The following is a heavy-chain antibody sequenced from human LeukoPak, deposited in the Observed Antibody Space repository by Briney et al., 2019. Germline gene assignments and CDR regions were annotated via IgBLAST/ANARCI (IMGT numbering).Heavy chain of an antibody. J-gene: IGHJ6*03. V-gene: IGHV4-34*01. CDR3: ARARNYGPYYYYYYYMDV. D-gene: IGHD1-7*01. Sequence: PSETLSLTCAVYGGSFSGYYWSWIRQPPGKGLEWIGEINHSGSTNYNPSLKSRVTISVDTSKNQFSLKLSSVTAADTAVYYCARARNYGPYYYYYYYMDVWGKGTTVTVSS. CDR2: INHSGST. CDR1: GGSFSGYY.